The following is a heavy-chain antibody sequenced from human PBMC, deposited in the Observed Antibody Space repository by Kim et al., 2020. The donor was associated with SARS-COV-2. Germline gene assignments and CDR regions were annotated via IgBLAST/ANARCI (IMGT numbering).Heavy chain of an antibody. D-gene: IGHD2-21*02. CDR2: ISSSGSTI. CDR1: GFTFSSYE. J-gene: IGHJ6*02. V-gene: IGHV3-48*03. CDR3: AREGSVVVTAIPNNYYYYYGMDV. Sequence: GGSLRLSCAASGFTFSSYEMNWVRQAPGKGLEWVSYISSSGSTIYYADSVKGRFTISRDNAKNSLYLQMNSLRAEDTAVYYCAREGSVVVTAIPNNYYYYYGMDVWGQGTTVTVSS.